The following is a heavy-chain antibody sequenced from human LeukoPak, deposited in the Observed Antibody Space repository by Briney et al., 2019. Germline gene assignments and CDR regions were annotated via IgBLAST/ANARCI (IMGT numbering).Heavy chain of an antibody. V-gene: IGHV4-34*01. D-gene: IGHD2-2*01. Sequence: SETLSLTCAVYGGSFSGYYWSWIRQPPGKGLEWIGEINHSGSTNYNPSLKSRVTISVDTSKNQFSLKLSSVTAADTAVYYCARVSGVVPAAMFFDYWGQGTLVTVSS. CDR3: ARVSGVVPAAMFFDY. J-gene: IGHJ4*02. CDR2: INHSGST. CDR1: GGSFSGYY.